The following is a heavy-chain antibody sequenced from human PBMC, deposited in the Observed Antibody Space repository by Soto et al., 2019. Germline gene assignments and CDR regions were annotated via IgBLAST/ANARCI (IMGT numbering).Heavy chain of an antibody. CDR1: GFTFSSYA. J-gene: IGHJ6*02. CDR2: ISYDGSNK. CDR3: ARYEIRVSWAYGMDV. D-gene: IGHD3-3*01. Sequence: QVQLVESGGGVVQPGRSLRLSCAASGFTFSSYAMHWVRQAPGKGLEWVAVISYDGSNKYYADSVKGRFTISRDNSKNTLYLQMNSLRAEDTAVYYCARYEIRVSWAYGMDVWGQGTTVTVSS. V-gene: IGHV3-30-3*01.